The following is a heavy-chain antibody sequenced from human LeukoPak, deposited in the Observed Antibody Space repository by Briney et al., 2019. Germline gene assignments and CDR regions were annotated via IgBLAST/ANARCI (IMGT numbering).Heavy chain of an antibody. CDR1: GGSIGSYY. CDR3: ARSVAGTLDY. D-gene: IGHD6-19*01. Sequence: TSETLSLTCTVSGGSIGSYYWSWIRQPPGKGLEWIGYIYYSGSTNYNPSLKSRVTISVDTSKNQFSLKLSSVTAADTAVYYCARSVAGTLDYWGQGTLVTVSS. J-gene: IGHJ4*02. V-gene: IGHV4-59*08. CDR2: IYYSGST.